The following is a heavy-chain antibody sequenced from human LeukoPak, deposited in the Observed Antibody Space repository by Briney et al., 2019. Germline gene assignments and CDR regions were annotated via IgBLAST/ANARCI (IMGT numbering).Heavy chain of an antibody. J-gene: IGHJ4*02. V-gene: IGHV4-34*01. CDR1: GGSLSSYY. CDR2: INHSGST. D-gene: IGHD6-13*01. CDR3: ARASSSWYGIFDY. Sequence: SETLSLTCTVSGGSLSSYYWSWVRQPPGKGREWMGEINHSGSTNYNTSLTSGVTISVDTSKNQFSLKLSSVTAADTAVYYCARASSSWYGIFDYWGQGTLVTVSS.